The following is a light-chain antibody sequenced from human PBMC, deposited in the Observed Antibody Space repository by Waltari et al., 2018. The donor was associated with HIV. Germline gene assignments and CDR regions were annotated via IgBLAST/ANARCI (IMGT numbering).Light chain of an antibody. CDR2: GSF. Sequence: DIQMTQSPSSLSASIGDTVIITCRASQDISNSVSWFQQQPGKVPKLLVHGSFILQRGVTSRFSGSGSGTDYTLTISDLQAEDFATYFCQQYYAVPLTFGGGTRVDI. V-gene: IGKV1-NL1*01. CDR3: QQYYAVPLT. CDR1: QDISNS. J-gene: IGKJ4*01.